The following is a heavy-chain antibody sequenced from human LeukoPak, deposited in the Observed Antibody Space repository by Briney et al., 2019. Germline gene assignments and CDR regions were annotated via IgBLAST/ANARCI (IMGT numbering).Heavy chain of an antibody. CDR2: IWYDGSNK. Sequence: GGSLRLSCAASGFTFSSYGMHWVRQAPGKGLEWVAVIWYDGSNKYYADSVKGRFTISRDNSKNTLYLQMNSLRAEDTVVYYCARESGGSYGYFDYWGQGTLVTVSS. CDR1: GFTFSSYG. CDR3: ARESGGSYGYFDY. V-gene: IGHV3-33*01. D-gene: IGHD1-26*01. J-gene: IGHJ4*02.